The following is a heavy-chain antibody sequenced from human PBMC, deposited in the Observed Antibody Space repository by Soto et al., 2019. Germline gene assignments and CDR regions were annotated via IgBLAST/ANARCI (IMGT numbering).Heavy chain of an antibody. Sequence: QITLKESGPTLVKPTQTLTLTCTFSGFSLSTSGVGVGWIRQPPGKALEWLALIYWDDDKRYSPSLTSRLTITWDISRIHVVLTMTNMDPVDTATYRCLHVTADVVSRSYNQFDPWGQGTLVTVSS. D-gene: IGHD1-26*01. CDR2: IYWDDDK. CDR1: GFSLSTSGVG. J-gene: IGHJ5*02. V-gene: IGHV2-5*02. CDR3: LHVTADVVSRSYNQFDP.